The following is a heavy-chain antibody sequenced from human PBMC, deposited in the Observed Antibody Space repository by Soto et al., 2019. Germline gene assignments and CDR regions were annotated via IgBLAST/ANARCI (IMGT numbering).Heavy chain of an antibody. V-gene: IGHV3-23*01. J-gene: IGHJ6*02. CDR2: ISGSGGSA. D-gene: IGHD1-7*01. Sequence: EVQLLESGGGLVQPGGSLRLSCAASGFTFSNYAMNWVRQAPGKGLECVSVISGSGGSAYYADSVKGRFTISRDNSKNTLYLQMNSLRAEDTAIYYCAREGITGTRGGSGSLGLYYYYYYGMDVWGQGTTVTVSS. CDR3: AREGITGTRGGSGSLGLYYYYYYGMDV. CDR1: GFTFSNYA.